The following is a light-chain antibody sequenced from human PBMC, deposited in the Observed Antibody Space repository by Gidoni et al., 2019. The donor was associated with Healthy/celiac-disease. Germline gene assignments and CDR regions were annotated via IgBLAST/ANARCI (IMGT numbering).Light chain of an antibody. CDR1: QSVSSY. V-gene: IGKV3-11*01. Sequence: EIVLTQSPANLFLSPGERATLYCRASQSVSSYLALYQQKPGQAPRLLIYDASNRATGIPARFSGSGSGTDFTLTISSLEPEDFSVYYCQQRSNWYTFGQGTKLEIK. CDR3: QQRSNWYT. CDR2: DAS. J-gene: IGKJ2*01.